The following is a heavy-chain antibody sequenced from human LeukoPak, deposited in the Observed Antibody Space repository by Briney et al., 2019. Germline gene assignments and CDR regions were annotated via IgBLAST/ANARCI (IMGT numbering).Heavy chain of an antibody. CDR1: GGSISSYY. D-gene: IGHD3-22*01. CDR2: IYYSGST. Sequence: PSETLSLTCTVSGGSISSYYWSWIRQPPGKGLEWIGYIYYSGSTNYNPSLKSRVTISVDTSKNQFSLKLSSVTAADTAVYYCARHFWYYDSSGYQTMGAFDIWGQGTMVTVFS. CDR3: ARHFWYYDSSGYQTMGAFDI. J-gene: IGHJ3*02. V-gene: IGHV4-59*08.